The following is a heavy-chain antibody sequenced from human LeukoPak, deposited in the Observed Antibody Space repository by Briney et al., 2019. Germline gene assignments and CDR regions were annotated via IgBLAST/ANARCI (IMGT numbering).Heavy chain of an antibody. J-gene: IGHJ5*02. CDR1: GFTFSSYW. CDR2: IKQDGSEK. CDR3: ARESPQSPGIAAAAWFDP. D-gene: IGHD6-13*01. V-gene: IGHV3-7*01. Sequence: GGSLRLSCAASGFTFSSYWMSWVRQAPGKGLEWVANIKQDGSEKYYVDSVKGRFTIARDNAKNSLYLQMNSLRAEDTAVYYCARESPQSPGIAAAAWFDPWGQGTLVTVYS.